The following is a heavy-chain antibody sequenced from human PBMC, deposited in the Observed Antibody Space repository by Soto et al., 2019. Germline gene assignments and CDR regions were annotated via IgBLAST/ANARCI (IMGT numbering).Heavy chain of an antibody. V-gene: IGHV1-18*01. CDR2: ISAYNGNT. Sequence: ASVKVSCKASGYTLTSYGISWVRQAPGQGLEWTGWISAYNGNTNYAQKLQGRVTMTTDTSTSTVYMELRSLRSDDTAVYYCARVWGAAGYFDNWGQGTLVTVSS. CDR1: GYTLTSYG. D-gene: IGHD6-13*01. CDR3: ARVWGAAGYFDN. J-gene: IGHJ4*02.